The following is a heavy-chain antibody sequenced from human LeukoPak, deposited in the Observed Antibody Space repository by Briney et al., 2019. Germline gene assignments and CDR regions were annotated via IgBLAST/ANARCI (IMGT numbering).Heavy chain of an antibody. CDR1: GFTFSSYS. CDR2: ISSSSSYI. CDR3: ARGGCSSTSCYFFDY. J-gene: IGHJ4*02. D-gene: IGHD2-2*01. Sequence: GGSLRLSCAASGFTFSSYSMNWVRQAPGKGLEWVSSISSSSSYIYYADSVKGRFTISRDNAKNSLYLRMNSLRAEDTAVYYCARGGCSSTSCYFFDYWGQGTLVTVSS. V-gene: IGHV3-21*01.